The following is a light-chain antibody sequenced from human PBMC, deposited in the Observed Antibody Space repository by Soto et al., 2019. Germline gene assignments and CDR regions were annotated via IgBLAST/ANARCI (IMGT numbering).Light chain of an antibody. CDR1: QSINKW. Sequence: DIQMTQSPSTLSXSIGDRVTITCRASQSINKWLAWHQQKPGKAPELLIYAASTLQSGVPSRFSGSGSGTDFTLTISSLQSEDFGTYYCQQYYSFPWTFGQGTKVDIK. CDR2: AAS. J-gene: IGKJ1*01. V-gene: IGKV1-5*01. CDR3: QQYYSFPWT.